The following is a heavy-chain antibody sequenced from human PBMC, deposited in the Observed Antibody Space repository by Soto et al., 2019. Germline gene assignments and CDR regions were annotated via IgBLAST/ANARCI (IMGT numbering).Heavy chain of an antibody. J-gene: IGHJ5*02. Sequence: QVQLVQSGAEVKKPGASVKVSCKASGYTFSSHGITWVRQAPGQGLEWMGWISDYNGNTNYAQKFQGRVTMTTDTSTSTAYMELRNLRSDDTSVYYCARGGPPEGLDPWGQGTLVTVSS. CDR1: GYTFSSHG. CDR3: ARGGPPEGLDP. V-gene: IGHV1-18*01. CDR2: ISDYNGNT.